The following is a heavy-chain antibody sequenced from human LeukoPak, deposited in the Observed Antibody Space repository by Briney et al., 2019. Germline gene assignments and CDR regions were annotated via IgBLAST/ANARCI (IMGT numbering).Heavy chain of an antibody. D-gene: IGHD5-12*01. CDR2: ISSSGSTI. Sequence: GGSLRLSCAASGFTFSSYEMNWVRQAPGKGLEWVSYISSSGSTIYYADSVKGRFTISRDNAKNSLYVQMNSLRAEDTAVYYCVRKYSGNDYWGQGTLVTVSS. CDR3: VRKYSGNDY. CDR1: GFTFSSYE. J-gene: IGHJ4*02. V-gene: IGHV3-48*03.